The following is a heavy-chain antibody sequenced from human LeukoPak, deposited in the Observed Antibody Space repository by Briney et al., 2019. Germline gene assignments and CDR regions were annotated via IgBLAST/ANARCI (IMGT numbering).Heavy chain of an antibody. CDR2: ITSSGTTI. CDR1: GFTFSSYA. J-gene: IGHJ4*02. Sequence: GGSLRLSCAASGFTFSSYAVNWVRQAPGKGLEWVSYITSSGTTIYYADSVKGRFTISRETAKNPLYLQMNRLRAEDTAVYYCARVYYDHVWGSYRHFDYWGQETLVTVSS. V-gene: IGHV3-48*03. CDR3: ARVYYDHVWGSYRHFDY. D-gene: IGHD3-16*02.